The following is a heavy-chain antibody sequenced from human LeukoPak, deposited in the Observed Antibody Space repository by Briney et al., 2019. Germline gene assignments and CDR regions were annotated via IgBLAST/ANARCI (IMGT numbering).Heavy chain of an antibody. V-gene: IGHV3-13*01. CDR1: GFTFSSYD. CDR2: IGTAGDT. Sequence: GGSLRLSCAASGFTFSSYDMHWVRQATGKGLEWVSAIGTAGDTYYPGSVKGRFTISRENAKNSLYLQMNSLRAGDTAVYYCARARGAYGPFDYWGQETLVTVSS. CDR3: ARARGAYGPFDY. D-gene: IGHD4-17*01. J-gene: IGHJ4*02.